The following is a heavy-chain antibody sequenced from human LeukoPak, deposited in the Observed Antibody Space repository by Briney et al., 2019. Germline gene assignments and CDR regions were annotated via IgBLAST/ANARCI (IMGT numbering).Heavy chain of an antibody. CDR2: IYYSGST. Sequence: SETLSLTCTVSGGSISSYYWSWIRQPPGKGLEWIGYIYYSGSTNYNPSLKSRVTISVDTSKNQFSLKLSSVTAADRAVYYCARDYGGSGYSLFDYWGQGTLVTVSS. CDR1: GGSISSYY. V-gene: IGHV4-59*01. CDR3: ARDYGGSGYSLFDY. J-gene: IGHJ4*02. D-gene: IGHD3-22*01.